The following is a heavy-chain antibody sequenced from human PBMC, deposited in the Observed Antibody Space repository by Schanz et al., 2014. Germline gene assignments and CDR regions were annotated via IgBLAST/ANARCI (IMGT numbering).Heavy chain of an antibody. CDR2: IGVDGTTT. V-gene: IGHV3-23*04. CDR1: GFAFSSYG. CDR3: ARGGPAYYFDD. J-gene: IGHJ4*02. Sequence: EVQLVESGGGVVQPGRSLRLSCLASGFAFSSYGMNWLRQAPGKGLEWVSVIGVDGTTTYYADSVKGRFTISRDNSKNTVYIQMNSLRAEDTAVYYCARGGPAYYFDDWGQGTLVTVSS.